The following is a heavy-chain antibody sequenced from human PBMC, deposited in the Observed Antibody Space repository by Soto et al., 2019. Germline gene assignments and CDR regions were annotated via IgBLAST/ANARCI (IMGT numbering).Heavy chain of an antibody. Sequence: QVQLVQSGAEVKRPRSSVKVSCKSSGGTFSKYAITWVRQAPGQGLEWMGGIIPIFATAKYAQKFQGRVSITADESTSTAHMELSSLRSDDTAVDYCARVEPYLGVCGQGTTVPVSS. D-gene: IGHD3-16*01. CDR1: GGTFSKYA. V-gene: IGHV1-69*01. CDR2: IIPIFATA. J-gene: IGHJ6*02. CDR3: ARVEPYLGV.